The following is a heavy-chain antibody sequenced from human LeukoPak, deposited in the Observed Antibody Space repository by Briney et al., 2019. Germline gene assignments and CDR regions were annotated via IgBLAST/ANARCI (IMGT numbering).Heavy chain of an antibody. CDR2: IYYSGGT. D-gene: IGHD3-10*01. V-gene: IGHV4-59*01. Sequence: SETLSLTCTVSGGSISSYYWSWIRQPPGKGLEWVGYIYYSGGTNYNPSLKSRVTIPVDTSKNQFSLKLSSVTAADTAVYYCARGSGSPQRFDYWGQGTLVTASS. CDR1: GGSISSYY. CDR3: ARGSGSPQRFDY. J-gene: IGHJ4*02.